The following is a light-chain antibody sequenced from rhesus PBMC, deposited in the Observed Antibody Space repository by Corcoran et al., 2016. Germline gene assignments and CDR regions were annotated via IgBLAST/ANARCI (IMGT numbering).Light chain of an antibody. V-gene: IGKV1-43*03. CDR2: AAS. CDR1: QGISTY. J-gene: IGKJ4*01. CDR3: QQYNTLPLT. Sequence: DIQMTQSPSSLSASVGDRVTITCRASQGISTYLNWYQQKPGKAPKRLIYAASSLESGVPSRFSGSGSGTEVTLTISSLQPEDFATLYCQQYNTLPLTFGGGTKVEIK.